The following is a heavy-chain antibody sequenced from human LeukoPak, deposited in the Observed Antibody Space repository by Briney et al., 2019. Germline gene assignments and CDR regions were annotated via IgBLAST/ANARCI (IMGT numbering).Heavy chain of an antibody. CDR1: GFSFSSYW. CDR3: ARDQPLTVSSWGYFYYYLDV. V-gene: IGHV3-7*01. CDR2: IKQDGGDK. D-gene: IGHD4-17*01. Sequence: GGSLRLSCEASGFSFSSYWMSWVRQAPGKGLEWVANIKQDGGDKYYVDSVKGRFTISRDNAKNSLYLQMNSLRAEDTAVYFCARDQPLTVSSWGYFYYYLDVWGRGTTVTVSS. J-gene: IGHJ6*03.